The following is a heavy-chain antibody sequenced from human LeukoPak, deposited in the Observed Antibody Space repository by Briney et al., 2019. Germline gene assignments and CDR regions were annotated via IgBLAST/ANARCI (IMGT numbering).Heavy chain of an antibody. CDR2: ISSSSSYI. Sequence: GGYLRLSCAASGFTFSIYSMNWVRQAPGKGLEWVSSISSSSSYIYYADSVKGRFTISRDNAKNSLYLQMNSLRAEDTAVYYCARSIAARPPLPFDYWGQGTLVTVSS. V-gene: IGHV3-21*01. D-gene: IGHD6-6*01. CDR3: ARSIAARPPLPFDY. CDR1: GFTFSIYS. J-gene: IGHJ4*02.